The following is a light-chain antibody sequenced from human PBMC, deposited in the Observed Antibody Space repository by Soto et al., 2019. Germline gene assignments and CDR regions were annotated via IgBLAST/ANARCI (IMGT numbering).Light chain of an antibody. CDR2: YDD. V-gene: IGLV1-36*01. CDR1: SSNIGNNA. Sequence: QSVLTQPPSVSEAPRQRVTISCSGSSSNIGNNAVNWYQQLPGKAPKLLIYYDDLLPSGVSDRFSGSKSGTSASLAISGLQFEDEADYYHEAWDESLNSYVFGTGTQLTVL. J-gene: IGLJ1*01. CDR3: EAWDESLNSYV.